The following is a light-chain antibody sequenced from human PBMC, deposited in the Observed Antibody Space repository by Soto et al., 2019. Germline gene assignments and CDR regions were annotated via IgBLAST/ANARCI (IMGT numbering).Light chain of an antibody. J-gene: IGLJ1*01. CDR2: EVV. CDR1: KNDIGVYDF. CDR3: KSYAGSNTYV. V-gene: IGLV2-8*01. Sequence: QSVLTQSPSASGSPGQSVTISCTGTKNDIGVYDFVSWYQHHPGKAPRLIIYEVVQRPSGVPDRFSGSKSGNTASPTVSGLQAADEADYFCKSYAGSNTYVFGSGTKVTVL.